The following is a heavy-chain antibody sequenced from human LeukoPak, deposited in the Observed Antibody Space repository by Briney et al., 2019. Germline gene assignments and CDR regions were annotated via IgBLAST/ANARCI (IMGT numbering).Heavy chain of an antibody. D-gene: IGHD4-17*01. CDR2: IYHSGST. CDR1: GGSISSGGYS. V-gene: IGHV4-30-2*01. Sequence: SETLSLTCADSGGSISSGGYSWSWIRQPPGQGLEWIGYIYHSGSTYYNPSLKSRVTISVDRSKNQFSLKLSSVTAADTAVYYCARGTVHFDYWGQGTLVTVSS. CDR3: ARGTVHFDY. J-gene: IGHJ4*02.